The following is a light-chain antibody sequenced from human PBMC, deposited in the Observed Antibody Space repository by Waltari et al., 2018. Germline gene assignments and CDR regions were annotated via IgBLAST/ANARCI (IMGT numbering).Light chain of an antibody. V-gene: IGLV2-23*02. CDR2: GVT. J-gene: IGLJ3*02. Sequence: QSALTQPASVSGSPGQSITISCTGTSSDVGGYNLVSWYQQHPDKAPKLVIYGVTKRPSGVCDRFSGSTSGNTASLTISGLQAEDEADYYCYSYAGSANGVFGGGTTLTVL. CDR3: YSYAGSANGV. CDR1: SSDVGGYNL.